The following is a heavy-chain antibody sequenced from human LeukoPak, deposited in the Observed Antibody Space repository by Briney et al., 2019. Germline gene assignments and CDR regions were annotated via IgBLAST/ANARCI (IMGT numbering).Heavy chain of an antibody. Sequence: NPSETLSLTCTVSGGSISTANYYWGWIRQPPGKGLEWIGTIYYSGSTYYNPSLKSRVTISVDTSKNQFSLNLSSLTAADTAVYYCARDYRGTYPPGYFDYWGQGTLVTVSS. V-gene: IGHV4-39*07. CDR2: IYYSGST. CDR3: ARDYRGTYPPGYFDY. D-gene: IGHD3-16*02. CDR1: GGSISTANYY. J-gene: IGHJ4*02.